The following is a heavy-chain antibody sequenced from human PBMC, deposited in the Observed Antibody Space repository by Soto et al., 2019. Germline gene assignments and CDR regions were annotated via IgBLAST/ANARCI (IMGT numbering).Heavy chain of an antibody. D-gene: IGHD2-2*01. CDR2: IKQDGTEK. CDR3: ARFATSPFDYWYFDL. CDR1: GFTFSSYW. J-gene: IGHJ2*01. Sequence: EVHLVESGGGLVQPGGSLRLSCAASGFTFSSYWMSWVRQAPGKGLEWVANIKQDGTEKYYVDSVKGRFTISGDNAKNSLYLQMHSLRAEDTAVYYCARFATSPFDYWYFDLWGRGALVTVSS. V-gene: IGHV3-7*03.